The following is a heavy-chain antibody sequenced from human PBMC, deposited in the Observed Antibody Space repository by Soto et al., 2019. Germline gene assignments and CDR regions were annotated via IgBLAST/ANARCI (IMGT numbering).Heavy chain of an antibody. CDR2: INPATGAA. J-gene: IGHJ3*02. Sequence: QLHLVQSGAVVKKPGASVTVSCSASGYPVTAYYMHWVRQAPGRGLEWMGGINPATGAAKYTQTFQGRVTMTRDPSTSKVFMELSGPTSEDTAVFYCARGGGVGVAGSAAFDMWGQGTLVTVSS. CDR1: GYPVTAYY. D-gene: IGHD3-3*01. V-gene: IGHV1-2*02. CDR3: ARGGGVGVAGSAAFDM.